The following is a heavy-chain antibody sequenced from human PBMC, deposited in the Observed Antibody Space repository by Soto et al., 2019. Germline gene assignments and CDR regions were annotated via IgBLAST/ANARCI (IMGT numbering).Heavy chain of an antibody. Sequence: GSLRVSWKGSVYGCAGYEITWMHPSPGKGLEWMGRIDPSDSQTYYSPSFRGHVTISVTKSITTVFLQWSSLRASDTAMYYCARKIYDYDTGPNFQYYFDSWAQPTSVNVSS. D-gene: IGHD3-22*01. CDR2: IDPSDSQT. J-gene: IGHJ4*02. CDR1: VYGCAGYE. V-gene: IGHV5-10-1*01. CDR3: ARKIYDYDTGPNFQYYFDS.